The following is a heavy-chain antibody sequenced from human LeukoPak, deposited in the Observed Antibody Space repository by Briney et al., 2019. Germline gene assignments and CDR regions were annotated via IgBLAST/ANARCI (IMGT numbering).Heavy chain of an antibody. CDR3: ARDARYCSGGSCGYDAFDI. CDR2: ISSSSSTI. CDR1: GFTFSSYS. V-gene: IGHV3-48*01. D-gene: IGHD2-15*01. J-gene: IGHJ3*02. Sequence: GGSLRLSCAASGFTFSSYSMNWVRQAPGKGLEWVSHISSSSSTIYYADSVKGRFTISRDNAKNSLYLQMNSLRAEDTAVYYCARDARYCSGGSCGYDAFDIWGQGTMVTVSS.